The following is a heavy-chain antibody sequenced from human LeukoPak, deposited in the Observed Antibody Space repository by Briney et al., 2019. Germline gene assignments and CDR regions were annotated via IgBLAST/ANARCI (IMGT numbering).Heavy chain of an antibody. CDR1: GYAINSDYY. D-gene: IGHD3-22*01. V-gene: IGHV4-38-2*02. J-gene: IGHJ5*02. CDR2: IYHSGST. CDR3: SRGSIYDSRGVDP. Sequence: SETLSLTCTVSGYAINSDYYWTWVRQPPGKGLEWIGSIYHSGSTYYNPSLKSRVTISIDTSKNHFSLKVNSVTAADTAVYYCSRGSIYDSRGVDPWGQGTLVTVSS.